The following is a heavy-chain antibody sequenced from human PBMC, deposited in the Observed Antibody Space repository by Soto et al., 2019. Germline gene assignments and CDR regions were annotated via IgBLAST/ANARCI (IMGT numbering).Heavy chain of an antibody. V-gene: IGHV3-30-3*01. D-gene: IGHD3-3*01. Sequence: GGSLRLSCAASGFTFSSYAMHWVRQAPGKGLEWVAVISYDGSNKYYADSVKGRFTISRDNSKNTLYLQMNSLRAEDTAVYYCARGRVRFLEWFITNDAFDIWDQGTMVTVSS. CDR1: GFTFSSYA. CDR3: ARGRVRFLEWFITNDAFDI. J-gene: IGHJ3*02. CDR2: ISYDGSNK.